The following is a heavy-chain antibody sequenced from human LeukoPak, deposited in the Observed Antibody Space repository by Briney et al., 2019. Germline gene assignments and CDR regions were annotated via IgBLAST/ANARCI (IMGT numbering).Heavy chain of an antibody. CDR1: GFTFSSYS. J-gene: IGHJ4*02. D-gene: IGHD5-24*01. V-gene: IGHV3-21*01. CDR3: ARDGGGDGYNYDY. CDR2: ISSSSSYI. Sequence: GGSLRLSCAASGFTFSSYSMNWVRQAPGKGLEWVSSISSSSSYIYYADSVKGRFTISRDNAKNSLYLQMNSLRAEDTAVYYCARDGGGDGYNYDYWGQGALVTVSS.